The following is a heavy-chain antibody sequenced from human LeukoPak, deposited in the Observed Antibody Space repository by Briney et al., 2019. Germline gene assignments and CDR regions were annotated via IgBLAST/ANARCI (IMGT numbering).Heavy chain of an antibody. Sequence: ASVKVSCKASGYTFTGYYMHWVRQAPGQGLEWMGWINPNSGGTNYAQKFQGRVTMTRDTSISTAYMELSRLRSDDTAVYYCARDGAVWCYYYGMDVWGQGTTVTVSS. V-gene: IGHV1-2*02. CDR3: ARDGAVWCYYYGMDV. J-gene: IGHJ6*02. CDR2: INPNSGGT. D-gene: IGHD2-8*02. CDR1: GYTFTGYY.